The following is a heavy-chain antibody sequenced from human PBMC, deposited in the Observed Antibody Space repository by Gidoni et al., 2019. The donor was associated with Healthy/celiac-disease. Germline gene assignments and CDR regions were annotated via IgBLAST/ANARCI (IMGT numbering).Heavy chain of an antibody. J-gene: IGHJ4*02. CDR3: AKGEWELRSSVDY. CDR2: ISGSGGST. Sequence: EVQLLESVGGLVQPGGSLRLSCAASGFTFSSYAMSWGRPAPGKGLEWVSAISGSGGSTYYADYVKGRFTISRDNSKNTLYLQMNSLRAEDTAVYYCAKGEWELRSSVDYWGQGTLVTVSS. D-gene: IGHD1-26*01. V-gene: IGHV3-23*01. CDR1: GFTFSSYA.